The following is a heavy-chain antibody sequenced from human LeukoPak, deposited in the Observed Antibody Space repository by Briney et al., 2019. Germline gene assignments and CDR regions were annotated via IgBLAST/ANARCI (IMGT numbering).Heavy chain of an antibody. CDR3: ARDRSPYY. V-gene: IGHV4-59*01. J-gene: IGHJ4*02. D-gene: IGHD3-16*02. CDR1: GGSISSDY. Sequence: PSETLSLTCTVSGGSISSDYWSWIRQPPGKGLEWIGYISYSGSTNYNPSLKSRVSISVDTSKNQFTLNLSSVTAADTAVYYCARDRSPYYWGQGTLVTVSS. CDR2: ISYSGST.